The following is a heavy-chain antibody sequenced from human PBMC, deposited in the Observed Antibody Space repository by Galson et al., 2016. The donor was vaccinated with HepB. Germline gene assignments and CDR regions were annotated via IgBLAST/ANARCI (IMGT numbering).Heavy chain of an antibody. CDR2: IGPSDSYT. CDR1: GYKFTNFW. V-gene: IGHV5-10-1*01. J-gene: IGHJ6*03. Sequence: QSGAEVKKPGESLRISCKASGYKFTNFWISWLRQMPGKGLEWMGRIGPSDSYTRYSPSFEGHITISVDKSINTAYLQWTSLKASDTATYYCARHVVDTIFGHYYYYYMDVWGKGTTVTVSS. D-gene: IGHD3/OR15-3a*01. CDR3: ARHVVDTIFGHYYYYYMDV.